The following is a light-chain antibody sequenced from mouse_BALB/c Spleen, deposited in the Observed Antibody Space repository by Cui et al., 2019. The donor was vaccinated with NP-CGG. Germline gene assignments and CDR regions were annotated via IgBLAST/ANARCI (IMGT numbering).Light chain of an antibody. CDR1: TGAVRTNNY. J-gene: IGLJ1*01. Sequence: QAVVTQESALTTSPGETVTLTCRSSTGAVRTNNYANWVQEKPDHLFTGLIGGTNNRVPGVPARFSGSLIGDKAALTITGAQTEDEAIYFRALWYSNHWVFGGGTKLTVL. CDR3: ALWYSNHWV. V-gene: IGLV1*01. CDR2: GTN.